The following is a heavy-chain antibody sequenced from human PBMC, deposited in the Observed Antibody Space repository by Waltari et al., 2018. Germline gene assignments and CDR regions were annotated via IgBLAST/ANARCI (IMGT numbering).Heavy chain of an antibody. CDR2: ISYDGFNK. D-gene: IGHD2-15*01. Sequence: QVQLVESGGGVVQSGRSLRPSCADSGFGLGSNVLYWVRQAPGKGLEWVAGISYDGFNKHYAESVKGRFAISRDNSRNTLYLQMNSLRAEETAVYYCATELPGLSGGSWTFNYWGQGALVIVSS. J-gene: IGHJ4*02. CDR1: GFGLGSNV. CDR3: ATELPGLSGGSWTFNY. V-gene: IGHV3-30*03.